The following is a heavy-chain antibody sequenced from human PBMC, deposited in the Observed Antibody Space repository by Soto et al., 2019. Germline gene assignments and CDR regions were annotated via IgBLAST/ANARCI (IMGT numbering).Heavy chain of an antibody. J-gene: IGHJ4*02. V-gene: IGHV3-30-3*01. CDR3: ARQDYAY. CDR2: ISYDGANK. CDR1: GFTFRTYS. Sequence: GSLRLSCAASGFTFRTYSMHWVRQAPGKGLEWVAVISYDGANKYYADSVKGRFTISRDNSKNTLYLQMNSLRAEDTAVYYCARQDYAYWGQGTLVTVSS. D-gene: IGHD4-17*01.